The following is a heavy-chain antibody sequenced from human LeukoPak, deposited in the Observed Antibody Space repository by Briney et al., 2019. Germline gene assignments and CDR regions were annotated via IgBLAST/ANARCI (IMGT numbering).Heavy chain of an antibody. CDR1: GGSNSSYY. D-gene: IGHD3-3*01. J-gene: IGHJ4*02. Sequence: SETLSLTCTVSGGSNSSYYWSWIRQPPGKGLEWIGYIYYSGSTNYNPSLKSRVTISVDTSKNQFSLKLSSVTAADTAVYYCARTYYDDYWGQGTLVTVSS. CDR2: IYYSGST. V-gene: IGHV4-59*08. CDR3: ARTYYDDY.